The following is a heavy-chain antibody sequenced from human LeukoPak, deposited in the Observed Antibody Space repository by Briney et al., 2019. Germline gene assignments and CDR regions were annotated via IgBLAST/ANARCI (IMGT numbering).Heavy chain of an antibody. V-gene: IGHV3-7*03. CDR3: ARNNGMDV. CDR2: VNRDGSET. Sequence: QRWGALRLSCAASGFPLSSHWMTWVRQVPGRGPEWVANVNRDGSETYYLDSVKGRFTISKDNAKNSLYLQMNSLRAEDTALYHCARNNGMDVWGQGATVIVSS. J-gene: IGHJ6*02. CDR1: GFPLSSHW.